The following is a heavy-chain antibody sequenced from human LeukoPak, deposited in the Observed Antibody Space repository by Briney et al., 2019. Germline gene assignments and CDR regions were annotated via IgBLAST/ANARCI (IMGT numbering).Heavy chain of an antibody. CDR3: ARGYIDGYDC. CDR1: GFTFSNNW. D-gene: IGHD5-18*01. V-gene: IGHV3-74*01. CDR2: INSDGSTT. Sequence: GSLRPSFAASGFTFSNNWMHWVRQAPGKGLVWVSRINSDGSTTTYADSVKGRFTISRDNDKNTLYLQMNSLRAEDTAVYYCARGYIDGYDCWGQGALVTVSS. J-gene: IGHJ4*02.